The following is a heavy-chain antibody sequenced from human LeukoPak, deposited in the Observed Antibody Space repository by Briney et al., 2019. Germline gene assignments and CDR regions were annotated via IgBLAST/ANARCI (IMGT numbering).Heavy chain of an antibody. Sequence: PSETLSLTCTVSGGSISSYYWSWIRQPAGKGLEWIGRIYTSGSTNYNPSLKSRVTMSVDTSKNQFSLKLSSVTAADTAVYYCARDSSGWEDSYYYYYYMDVWGKGTTVTISS. CDR1: GGSISSYY. CDR3: ARDSSGWEDSYYYYYYMDV. V-gene: IGHV4-4*07. D-gene: IGHD6-19*01. J-gene: IGHJ6*03. CDR2: IYTSGST.